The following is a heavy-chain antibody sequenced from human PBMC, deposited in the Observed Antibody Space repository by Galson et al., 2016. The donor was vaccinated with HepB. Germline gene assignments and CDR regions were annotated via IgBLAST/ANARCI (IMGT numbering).Heavy chain of an antibody. J-gene: IGHJ4*02. CDR1: GFTFSHYG. D-gene: IGHD6-19*01. CDR2: IWYDGNNK. Sequence: SLRLSCAASGFTFSHYGMHWVRQAPGKGLEWVAVIWYDGNNKYYADSVKGRFTISRDNSKNTLYLQMNSLRAEDTAVYYCARERPDIAVAAFDYWGQGTLVTVSS. CDR3: ARERPDIAVAAFDY. V-gene: IGHV3-33*01.